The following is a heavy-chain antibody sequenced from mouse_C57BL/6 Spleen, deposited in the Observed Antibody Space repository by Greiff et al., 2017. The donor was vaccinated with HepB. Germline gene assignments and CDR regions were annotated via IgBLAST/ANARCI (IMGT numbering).Heavy chain of an antibody. CDR2: ISDGGSYT. Sequence: EVKLVESGGGLVKPGGSLKLSCAASGFTFSSYAMSWVRQTPEKRLEWVATISDGGSYTYYPDNVKGRFTISRDNAKNNLYLQMSHLKSEDTAMYYCARGWLLPGFAYWGQGTLVTVSA. CDR3: ARGWLLPGFAY. J-gene: IGHJ3*01. CDR1: GFTFSSYA. V-gene: IGHV5-4*03. D-gene: IGHD2-3*01.